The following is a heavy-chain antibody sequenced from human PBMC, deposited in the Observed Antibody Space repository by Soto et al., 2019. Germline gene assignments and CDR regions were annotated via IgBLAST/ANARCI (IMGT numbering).Heavy chain of an antibody. CDR1: GGSFSGYD. D-gene: IGHD3-3*01. Sequence: SETLSLTCAVYGGSFSGYDWSWLRQPPGKGLEWIGEINHRGGTNYNPSLKSRVTISVDTSKNQFSLKLSSVTAADTAVYYCARGGGYDFWSGYSQYNWFDPWGQGTLVTVS. J-gene: IGHJ5*02. CDR2: INHRGGT. CDR3: ARGGGYDFWSGYSQYNWFDP. V-gene: IGHV4-34*01.